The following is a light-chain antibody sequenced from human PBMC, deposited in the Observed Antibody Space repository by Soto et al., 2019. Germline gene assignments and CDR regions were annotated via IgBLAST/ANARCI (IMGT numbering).Light chain of an antibody. V-gene: IGLV2-8*01. CDR3: SYDASRSGGV. CDR2: DIS. J-gene: IGLJ2*01. Sequence: QSVLTQPPSASGSPGQSVTISCTGTSSNVGGCNYVSWYQQHPGTAPKLMIYDISKRPSGVPDRFSGSKSGNTASLTIAGLQADDEADYYCSYDASRSGGVFGGGTKLTVL. CDR1: SSNVGGCNY.